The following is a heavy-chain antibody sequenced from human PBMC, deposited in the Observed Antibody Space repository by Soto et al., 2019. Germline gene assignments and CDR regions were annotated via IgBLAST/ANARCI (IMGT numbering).Heavy chain of an antibody. J-gene: IGHJ4*02. CDR2: ISTSDSI. V-gene: IGHV3-11*01. D-gene: IGHD3-22*01. CDR3: ARDLGCYDSSGYFDY. CDR1: GFTFSYYY. Sequence: GGSLRLSCAASGFTFSYYYMSWIRQAPGKGLEWVSYISTSDSIYYADSVKGRFTISRDNAKNSLYLQMNSLRAEDTAVYYCARDLGCYDSSGYFDYWGQGTLVTVSS.